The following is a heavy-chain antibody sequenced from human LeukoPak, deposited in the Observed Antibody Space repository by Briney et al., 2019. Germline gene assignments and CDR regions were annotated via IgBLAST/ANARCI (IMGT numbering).Heavy chain of an antibody. V-gene: IGHV3-23*01. CDR1: GFTFSSYA. Sequence: GGSLRLSCAASGFTFSSYAMSWVRQAPGKGLEWVSAISGSGGSTYYADSVKGRFTISRDNSKNTLYLQMNSLRGEDTAVYYCARGGMRGKISYTYYYMDVWGKGTTVTVSS. CDR2: ISGSGGST. CDR3: ARGGMRGKISYTYYYMDV. D-gene: IGHD2-2*02. J-gene: IGHJ6*03.